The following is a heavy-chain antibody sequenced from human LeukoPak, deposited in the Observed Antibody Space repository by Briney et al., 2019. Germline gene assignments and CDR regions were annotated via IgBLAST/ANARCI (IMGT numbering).Heavy chain of an antibody. V-gene: IGHV1-69*13. CDR3: ARRGGANGDYYYYGMDV. J-gene: IGHJ6*02. CDR1: GGTFSSYA. CDR2: IIPIFGTA. Sequence: ASVKVSCKASGGTFSSYAISWVRQAPGQGLEWMGGIIPIFGTANYAQKFQGRVTITADGSTSTAYMELSSLRSEDTAVYYCARRGGANGDYYYYGMDVWGQGTTVTASS. D-gene: IGHD4-17*01.